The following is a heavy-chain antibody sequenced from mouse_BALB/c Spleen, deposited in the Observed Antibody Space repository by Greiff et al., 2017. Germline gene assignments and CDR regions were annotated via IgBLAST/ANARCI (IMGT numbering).Heavy chain of an antibody. CDR1: GFTFSSYT. Sequence: EVQLVESGGGLVKPGGSLKLSCAASGFTFSSYTMSWVRQTPEKRLEWVATISSGGSYTYYPDSVKGRFTISRDNAKNTLYLQMSSLKSEDTAMYYCTRESSYDDMDYWGQGTSVTVSS. D-gene: IGHD1-1*01. V-gene: IGHV5-6-4*01. CDR3: TRESSYDDMDY. CDR2: ISSGGSYT. J-gene: IGHJ4*01.